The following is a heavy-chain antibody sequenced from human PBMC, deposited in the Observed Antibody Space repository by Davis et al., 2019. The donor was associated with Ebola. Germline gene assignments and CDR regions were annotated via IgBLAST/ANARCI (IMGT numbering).Heavy chain of an antibody. V-gene: IGHV4-59*12. Sequence: SETLSLTCSVSGGSISNYYWSWIRQPPGKGLEWIGYIYYSGSTNYNPSLKSRVTISVDTSKNQFSLKLSSVTAADTAVYYCARRSSQALDWGQGTLVTVSS. J-gene: IGHJ4*02. CDR1: GGSISNYY. CDR3: ARRSSQALD. D-gene: IGHD6-6*01. CDR2: IYYSGST.